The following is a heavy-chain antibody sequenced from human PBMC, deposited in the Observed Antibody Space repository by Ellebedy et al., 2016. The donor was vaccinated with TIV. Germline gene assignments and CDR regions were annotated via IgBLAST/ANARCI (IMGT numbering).Heavy chain of an antibody. J-gene: IGHJ4*02. V-gene: IGHV3-11*03. CDR3: TSLVYFYDSSGYRYFFDY. D-gene: IGHD3-22*01. Sequence: FTFSRDNAKNSLYLQMNSLKTEDTAVYYCTSLVYFYDSSGYRYFFDYWGQGTLVTVSS.